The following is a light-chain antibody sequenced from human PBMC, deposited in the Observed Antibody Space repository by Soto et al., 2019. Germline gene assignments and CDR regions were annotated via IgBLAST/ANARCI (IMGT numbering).Light chain of an antibody. Sequence: EIVMTQSPGTLSVSPGERATLSCRASQSVGSNLAWYQQKPGQAPRLLIYGASTRASGIPARFSGSGSGTEFTLTISSLQSEDFAVYYCQQFNDWPRTFALGTKLEI. CDR2: GAS. J-gene: IGKJ2*01. CDR3: QQFNDWPRT. CDR1: QSVGSN. V-gene: IGKV3-15*01.